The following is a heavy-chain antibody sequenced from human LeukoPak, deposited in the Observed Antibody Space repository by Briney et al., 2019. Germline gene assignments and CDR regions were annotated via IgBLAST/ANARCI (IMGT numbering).Heavy chain of an antibody. J-gene: IGHJ5*02. CDR3: ARDDYGGSNWFDP. CDR1: GYTFTGYY. D-gene: IGHD4-23*01. V-gene: IGHV1-2*02. Sequence: ASVKVSCKASGYTFTGYYMHWVRQAPGQGLEWMGWINPNSGGTNYAKKFQGRVTMTRDTSISTAYMELSRLRSDDTAVYYCARDDYGGSNWFDPWGQGTLVTVSS. CDR2: INPNSGGT.